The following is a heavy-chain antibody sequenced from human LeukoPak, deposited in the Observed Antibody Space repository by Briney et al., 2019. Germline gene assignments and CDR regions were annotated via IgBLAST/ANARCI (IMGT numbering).Heavy chain of an antibody. CDR2: ISSSSSTI. J-gene: IGHJ4*02. CDR3: ARSRGNSGSYPLDY. Sequence: GGSLRLSCEASEFTFSSYSMNWVRQAPGKGLEWVSYISSSSSTIYYAESVKGRFTTSRDNAKNSLYLQMNSLRVEDTAVYYCARSRGNSGSYPLDYWGQGTLVTVSS. CDR1: EFTFSSYS. D-gene: IGHD1-26*01. V-gene: IGHV3-48*01.